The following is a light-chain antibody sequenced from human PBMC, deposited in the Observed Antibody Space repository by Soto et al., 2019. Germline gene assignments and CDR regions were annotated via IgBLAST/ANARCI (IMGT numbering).Light chain of an antibody. J-gene: IGKJ1*01. CDR1: QSVSSN. CDR2: GAS. Sequence: EIVMTQSPATLSVSPGERATLSCRASQSVSSNLAWYQQKPGQAPRLLIYGASTRATGIPARFSGSGSGTEFTLTISSLQSEDCAVYYCQQYNNWPPRGTFGQGTKV. V-gene: IGKV3-15*01. CDR3: QQYNNWPPRGT.